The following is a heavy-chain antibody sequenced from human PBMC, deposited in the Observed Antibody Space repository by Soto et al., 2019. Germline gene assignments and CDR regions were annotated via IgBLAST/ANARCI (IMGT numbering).Heavy chain of an antibody. CDR2: IGPESGAA. CDR3: GRGRSGQIVVFY. Sequence: ASVKVSCKASGYTFTGHYIHWVRQAPEQGPEWMGEIGPESGAARYAEKFQGRVTMTLDTSITTVYMELKNLSPDDTAVYYCGRGRSGQIVVFYWGQGTPVTVSS. CDR1: GYTFTGHY. V-gene: IGHV1-2*02. D-gene: IGHD1-26*01. J-gene: IGHJ4*02.